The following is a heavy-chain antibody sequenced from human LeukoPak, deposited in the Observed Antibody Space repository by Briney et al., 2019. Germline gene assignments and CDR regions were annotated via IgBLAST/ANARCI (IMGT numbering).Heavy chain of an antibody. J-gene: IGHJ4*02. CDR2: ISGYNGKT. V-gene: IGHV1-18*01. Sequence: GASVKVSCRASGYTFTSYGIGWLRQAPGQGLEWMGWISGYNGKTDYEQKLEGRVTMTTDTSTSTAYLELRSLRSDDTAVYYCARGPPMVRGRYYFDYWGQGTLVTVSS. D-gene: IGHD3-10*01. CDR3: ARGPPMVRGRYYFDY. CDR1: GYTFTSYG.